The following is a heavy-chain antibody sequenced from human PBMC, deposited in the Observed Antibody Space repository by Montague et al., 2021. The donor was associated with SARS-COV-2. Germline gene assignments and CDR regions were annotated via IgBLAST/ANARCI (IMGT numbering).Heavy chain of an antibody. J-gene: IGHJ4*02. CDR3: ARWDPQTLTVISLRGKSANDY. CDR2: INDRGVTNX. CDR1: DESFSGFF. D-gene: IGHD4-11*01. V-gene: IGHV4-34*01. Sequence: SETLSLTCAVYDESFSGFFWSWIRQPPGKGLEWIAEINDRGVTNXNYNPSLGSRVTISADTSKNQFSLKLRSVTAADTAVYYCARWDPQTLTVISLRGKSANDYWGQGTLVTVSS.